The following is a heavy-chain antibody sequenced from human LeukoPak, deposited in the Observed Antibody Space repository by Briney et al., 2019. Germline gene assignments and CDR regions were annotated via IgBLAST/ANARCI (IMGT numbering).Heavy chain of an antibody. D-gene: IGHD6-13*01. CDR1: GFTFSSYS. CDR3: ARSSSSSPDSHDY. Sequence: GGSLRLSCAASGFTFSSYSMNWVRQAPGKGLEWVSSISSSSSYIYYADSVKGRFTISRDNAKNSLYLQMNSLRAEDTAVYYCARSSSSSPDSHDYWGQGTLATVSS. J-gene: IGHJ4*02. CDR2: ISSSSSYI. V-gene: IGHV3-21*01.